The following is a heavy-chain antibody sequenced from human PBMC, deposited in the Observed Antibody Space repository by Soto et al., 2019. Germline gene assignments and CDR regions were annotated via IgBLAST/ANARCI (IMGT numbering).Heavy chain of an antibody. CDR2: IYYSGSS. CDR1: GGSISSYY. Sequence: SETLSLTCTVSGGSISSYYWSWIRPPPGKGREWIGYIYYSGSSTFNPSLESRVTISVDTSKDQFSLKLSSVTAADAAVYYGARGTRGTNPSFDYWGQGTLVTVSS. CDR3: ARGTRGTNPSFDY. V-gene: IGHV4-59*01. D-gene: IGHD1-1*01. J-gene: IGHJ4*02.